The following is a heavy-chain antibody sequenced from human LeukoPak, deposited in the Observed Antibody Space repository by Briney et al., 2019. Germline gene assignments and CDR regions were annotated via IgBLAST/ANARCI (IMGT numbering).Heavy chain of an antibody. Sequence: ASVKVSCKASGYTFTGYDINWVRQATGQGLEWMGWMNPNSGNTGYAQKFQGRVTITRNTSISTAYMELSSLRSEDTAVYYCARAGYCSSTPVKGACYYYMDVWGKGTTVTVSS. J-gene: IGHJ6*03. CDR2: MNPNSGNT. CDR1: GYTFTGYD. CDR3: ARAGYCSSTPVKGACYYYMDV. D-gene: IGHD2-2*01. V-gene: IGHV1-8*03.